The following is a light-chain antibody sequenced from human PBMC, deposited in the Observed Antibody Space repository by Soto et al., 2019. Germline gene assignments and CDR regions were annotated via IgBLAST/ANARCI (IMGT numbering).Light chain of an antibody. V-gene: IGKV1-39*01. CDR3: QQSYSTPGGLT. CDR1: QSISSY. Sequence: DIQMTQSPSSLSASVGDRVTITCRASQSISSYLNWYQQKPGKAPKLLIYAASSLQSGVPSRFSGSGSGTDFTLTISSLQPEDSATYYCQQSYSTPGGLTFGGGTKVEIK. CDR2: AAS. J-gene: IGKJ4*01.